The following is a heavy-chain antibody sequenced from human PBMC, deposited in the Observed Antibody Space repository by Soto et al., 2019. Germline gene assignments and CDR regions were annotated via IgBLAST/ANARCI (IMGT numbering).Heavy chain of an antibody. CDR1: GGSFSGYY. D-gene: IGHD3-10*01. CDR3: AGSRPPYYYGSGSYYYYYYMDV. Sequence: SETLSLTCAVYGGSFSGYYWSWIRQPPGKGLEWIGEINHSGSTNYNPSLKSRVTISVDTSKNQFSLKLSSVTAADTAVYYCAGSRPPYYYGSGSYYYYYYMDVWGKGTTVTVSS. J-gene: IGHJ6*03. V-gene: IGHV4-34*01. CDR2: INHSGST.